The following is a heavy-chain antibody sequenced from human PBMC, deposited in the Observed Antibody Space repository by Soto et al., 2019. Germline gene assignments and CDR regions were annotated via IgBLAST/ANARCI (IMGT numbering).Heavy chain of an antibody. CDR1: GYTFTNFG. Sequence: QVQLVQSGAEVKKPGASVKVSCKASGYTFTNFGISWVRQAPGQGLEWMGRFSAYNGNTNYARNLQARVTMTTATSTSTGCMELRSLRSDDSAVYYCGRGGSHIDYWGQGTLVTVSS. CDR2: FSAYNGNT. V-gene: IGHV1-18*01. CDR3: GRGGSHIDY. J-gene: IGHJ4*02.